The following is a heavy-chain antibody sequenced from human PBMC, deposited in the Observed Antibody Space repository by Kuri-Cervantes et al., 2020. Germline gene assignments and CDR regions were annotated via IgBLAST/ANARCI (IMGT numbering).Heavy chain of an antibody. D-gene: IGHD1-20*01. CDR2: ISYDGRNK. V-gene: IGHV3-30*03. CDR3: ARDPSPYNWNDVGDY. CDR1: GFTFSSYG. Sequence: GGSLRLSCAASGFTFSSYGMHWVRQAPGKGLEWVAVISYDGRNKYYADSVKGRFTISRDNSRNTLYLQMNSLRAEDTAVYYCARDPSPYNWNDVGDYWGQGTLVTVSS. J-gene: IGHJ4*02.